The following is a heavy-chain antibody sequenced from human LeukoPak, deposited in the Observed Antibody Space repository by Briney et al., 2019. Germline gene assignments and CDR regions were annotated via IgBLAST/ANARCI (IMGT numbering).Heavy chain of an antibody. CDR1: GFTFSSYA. Sequence: GGSLRLSCAASGFTFSSYAMSWVRQAPGKGLGWGSAISGSGGSTYYADSVTGRFTISRDNAKNSLYLQMNSLRAEDTAVYYCARDRGILTGYSFYYSYYMDVWGKGTTVTISS. CDR2: ISGSGGST. D-gene: IGHD3-9*01. V-gene: IGHV3-23*01. CDR3: ARDRGILTGYSFYYSYYMDV. J-gene: IGHJ6*03.